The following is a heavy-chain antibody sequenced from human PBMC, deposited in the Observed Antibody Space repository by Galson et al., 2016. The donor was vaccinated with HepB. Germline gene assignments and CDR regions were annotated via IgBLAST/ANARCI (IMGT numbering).Heavy chain of an antibody. Sequence: SETLSLTCAVYGGSLSGYFWTWIRQPPGKGLEWIGEINHSGSTTYNPSLKSRLTISVDTSKNQFSLNLTSVTAADTAVYFCATDLEHCDGGGCSPHFDHWGQGTLVTVSS. CDR2: INHSGST. CDR3: ATDLEHCDGGGCSPHFDH. V-gene: IGHV4-34*01. J-gene: IGHJ4*02. D-gene: IGHD2-15*01. CDR1: GGSLSGYF.